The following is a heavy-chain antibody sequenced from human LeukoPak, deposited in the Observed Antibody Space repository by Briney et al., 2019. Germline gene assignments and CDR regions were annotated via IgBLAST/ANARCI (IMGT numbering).Heavy chain of an antibody. CDR1: GGSISNYY. D-gene: IGHD1-1*01. V-gene: IGHV4-59*08. CDR3: ARQRNDDGYYYYGMDV. CDR2: IHYSGST. Sequence: SETLSLTCSVSGGSISNYYWSWIRQPPGKGLEWIGYIHYSGSTNNNPSLKSRVTISVDTSKNQFSLKLSSVTAADTAVYYCARQRNDDGYYYYGMDVWGQGTTVTVSS. J-gene: IGHJ6*02.